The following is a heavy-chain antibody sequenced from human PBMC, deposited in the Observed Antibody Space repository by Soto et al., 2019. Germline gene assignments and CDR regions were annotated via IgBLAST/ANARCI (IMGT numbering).Heavy chain of an antibody. CDR3: ARENRFLESNSGWYNWFDP. CDR1: GGTFSSYG. D-gene: IGHD6-19*01. CDR2: IIPIFGSP. Sequence: QVQLVQSGAEVKRLGTPVKFSCKASGGTFSSYGISWVGQAPGQGFEWMGGIIPIFGSPNYAQRFQGRVTISADELTSTAYMELTSLRSEDTAVYYCARENRFLESNSGWYNWFDPWGQGTLVTVSS. J-gene: IGHJ5*02. V-gene: IGHV1-69*01.